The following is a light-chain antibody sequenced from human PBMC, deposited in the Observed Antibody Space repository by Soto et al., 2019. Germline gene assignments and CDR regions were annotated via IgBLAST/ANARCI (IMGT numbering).Light chain of an antibody. CDR3: QQSSSIT. CDR2: GAS. Sequence: EIQMTQSPSSLSASVGDRVTITCRASQHIGTYLNWYRQKPGEAPEVLIYGASNLEDGVSSRFSGSGSGTEFTLTIDSLQSEDFATYFCQQSSSITFGAGTRVEI. V-gene: IGKV1-39*01. CDR1: QHIGTY. J-gene: IGKJ4*01.